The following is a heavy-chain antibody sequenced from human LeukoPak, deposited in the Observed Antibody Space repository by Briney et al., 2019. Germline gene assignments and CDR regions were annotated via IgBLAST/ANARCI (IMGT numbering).Heavy chain of an antibody. CDR1: EFTFSSYA. CDR2: MSGSGGST. D-gene: IGHD5-24*01. Sequence: GGSLRLSCAASEFTFSSYAMNWVRQAPGKGLEWVSAMSGSGGSTYYADSVKGRFTISRDNSKNTLYLQMNSLRAEDTAVYYCARDNSVRDEAWWFNPWGQGTLVTVSS. CDR3: ARDNSVRDEAWWFNP. J-gene: IGHJ5*02. V-gene: IGHV3-23*01.